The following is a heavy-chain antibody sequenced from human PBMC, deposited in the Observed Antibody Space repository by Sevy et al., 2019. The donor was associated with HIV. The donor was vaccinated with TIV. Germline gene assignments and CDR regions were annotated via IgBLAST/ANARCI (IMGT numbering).Heavy chain of an antibody. J-gene: IGHJ4*02. Sequence: GGSLRLSCAASGITFSSAWMSWVRLVPGKGLEWLGRIKSETDGGAADYAAAVKGRFTISRDDSKETLYLQPNSLKTEDTAVYYCTTDLGFYSSKWGQGTLVTVSS. D-gene: IGHD4-4*01. CDR3: TTDLGFYSSK. CDR1: GITFSSAW. V-gene: IGHV3-15*01. CDR2: IKSETDGGAA.